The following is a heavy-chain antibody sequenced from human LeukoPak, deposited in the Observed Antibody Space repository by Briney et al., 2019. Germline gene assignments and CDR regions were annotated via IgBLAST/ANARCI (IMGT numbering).Heavy chain of an antibody. Sequence: PGGSLRLSCAASGFTVSSNYMSWVRQAPGKGLEWVSVIYSGGSTYYADSVKGRFTISRDNSKNTLYLQMNSLRAEDTAVYYCATGSMVRGVMIWFDPWGQGTLVTVSS. CDR1: GFTVSSNY. V-gene: IGHV3-53*01. J-gene: IGHJ5*02. CDR2: IYSGGST. D-gene: IGHD3-10*01. CDR3: ATGSMVRGVMIWFDP.